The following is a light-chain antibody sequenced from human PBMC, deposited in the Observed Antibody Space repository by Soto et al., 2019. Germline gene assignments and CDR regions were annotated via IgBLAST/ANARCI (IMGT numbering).Light chain of an antibody. J-gene: IGLJ1*01. V-gene: IGLV3-1*01. CDR2: QDS. CDR1: KLGDKY. CDR3: QAWDSSTLHYV. Sequence: SYELTQPPSVSVSPGQTASITCSGDKLGDKYACWYQQKPGQSPVLVIYQDSKRPSGIPERFSGSNSGNTATLTISGTQAMDEADYYCQAWDSSTLHYVFGTGTKLTVL.